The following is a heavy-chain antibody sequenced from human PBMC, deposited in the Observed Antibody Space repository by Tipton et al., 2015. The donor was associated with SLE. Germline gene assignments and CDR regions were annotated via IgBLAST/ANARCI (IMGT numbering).Heavy chain of an antibody. CDR2: IYYSGST. D-gene: IGHD4-23*01. J-gene: IGHJ4*02. V-gene: IGHV4-39*07. Sequence: TLSLTCTVSGGSISSTYYWGWIRQPPGKGLEWIGSIYYSGSTYYNPSLKSRVTISVDTSKNQFSLKLSSVTAADTAVYYCARASSYGGNPGDYWGQGTLVTVSS. CDR3: ARASSYGGNPGDY. CDR1: GGSISSTYY.